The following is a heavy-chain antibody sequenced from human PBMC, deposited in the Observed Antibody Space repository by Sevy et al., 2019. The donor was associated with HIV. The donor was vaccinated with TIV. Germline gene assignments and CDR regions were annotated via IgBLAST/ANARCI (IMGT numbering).Heavy chain of an antibody. D-gene: IGHD1-26*01. CDR3: ARDGWELPAIMDV. CDR2: IWYDGSNK. J-gene: IGHJ6*02. V-gene: IGHV3-33*01. CDR1: GSTFNSYG. Sequence: GGSLRLSCAASGSTFNSYGMHWVRQAPGKGLEWVAVIWYDGSNKYYADSVKGRFTISRDNSKNTLYLQMNSLRAEDTAVYYCARDGWELPAIMDVWGQGTTVTVSS.